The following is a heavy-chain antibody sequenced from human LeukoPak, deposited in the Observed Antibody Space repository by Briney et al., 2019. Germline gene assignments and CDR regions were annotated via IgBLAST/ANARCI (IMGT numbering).Heavy chain of an antibody. D-gene: IGHD3-3*01. V-gene: IGHV4-38-2*02. Sequence: SETLSLTCTVSSHSISSGYYWGWIRQPPGKGLEWIGSIYHSGSTYYNPSLKSRVTISVDTSKNQFSLRLSSVTAADTAVYYCARVPHGETIFGVVLYWFDPWGQGTLVTVSS. CDR1: SHSISSGYY. CDR2: IYHSGST. CDR3: ARVPHGETIFGVVLYWFDP. J-gene: IGHJ5*02.